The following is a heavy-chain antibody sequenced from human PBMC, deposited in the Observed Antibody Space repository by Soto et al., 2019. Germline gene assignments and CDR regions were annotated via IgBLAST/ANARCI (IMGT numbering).Heavy chain of an antibody. J-gene: IGHJ4*02. CDR3: AREKYSSHRMEPPHY. Sequence: ESGGGVVQPGRSLRLSCAASGFTFSSYAMHWVRQAPGKGLEWVAVISYDGSNKYYADSVKGRFTISRDNSKNTLYLQMNSLRAEDTGVYYCAREKYSSHRMEPPHYWGQGTLVTVSS. V-gene: IGHV3-30-3*01. D-gene: IGHD6-6*01. CDR2: ISYDGSNK. CDR1: GFTFSSYA.